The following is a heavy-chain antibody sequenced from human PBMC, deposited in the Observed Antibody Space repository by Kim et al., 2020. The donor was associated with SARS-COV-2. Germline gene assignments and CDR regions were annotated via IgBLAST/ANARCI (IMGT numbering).Heavy chain of an antibody. V-gene: IGHV1-69*13. CDR3: ARDSLTATYDILTGPVGYYGMDV. Sequence: SVKVSCKASGGTFSSYAISWVRQAPGQGLEWMGGIIPIFGTANYAQKFQGRVTITADESTSTAYMELSSLRSEDTAVYYCARDSLTATYDILTGPVGYYGMDVWGQGTTVTVSS. J-gene: IGHJ6*02. CDR2: IIPIFGTA. CDR1: GGTFSSYA. D-gene: IGHD3-9*01.